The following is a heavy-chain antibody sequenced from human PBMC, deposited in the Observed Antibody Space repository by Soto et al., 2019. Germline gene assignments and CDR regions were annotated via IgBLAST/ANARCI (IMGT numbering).Heavy chain of an antibody. CDR1: GFTFSSYA. J-gene: IGHJ4*02. CDR2: ISYDGSNK. Sequence: PGGSLRLSCAASGFTFSSYAMHWVRQAPGKGLEWVAVISYDGSNKYYADSVKGRFTISRDNSKNTLYLQMNSLRAEDTAVYYCARAPYSGSYPNDYWGQGTLVTVSS. D-gene: IGHD1-26*01. V-gene: IGHV3-30-3*01. CDR3: ARAPYSGSYPNDY.